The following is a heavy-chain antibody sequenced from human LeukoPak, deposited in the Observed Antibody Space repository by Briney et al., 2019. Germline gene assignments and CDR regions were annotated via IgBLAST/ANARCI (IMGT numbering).Heavy chain of an antibody. D-gene: IGHD6-13*01. J-gene: IGHJ5*02. CDR3: ARSITAPGAWGLFNP. Sequence: GASVKVSCKASGYTFTSYDINWVRQATGQRLEWMGWMNPDSGNKVYAQKFQGRVTMTRDTSISTAYMELSSLRSEGTAVYYCARSITAPGAWGLFNPWGQGTLVTVSS. CDR2: MNPDSGNK. V-gene: IGHV1-8*01. CDR1: GYTFTSYD.